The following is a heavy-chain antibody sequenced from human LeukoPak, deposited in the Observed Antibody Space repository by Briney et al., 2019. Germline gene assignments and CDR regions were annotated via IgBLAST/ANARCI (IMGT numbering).Heavy chain of an antibody. Sequence: NPGGSLRLSCAASGFTYSNYAMSWVRQAPGKGLEWVSLISSRSSYITYGDSVKGRFTISRDNAKNSLYLQMNSLRAEDTAVYYCARDDGNGDYGVLDSWGQGTLVTVSS. D-gene: IGHD4-17*01. V-gene: IGHV3-21*01. J-gene: IGHJ4*02. CDR1: GFTYSNYA. CDR3: ARDDGNGDYGVLDS. CDR2: ISSRSSYI.